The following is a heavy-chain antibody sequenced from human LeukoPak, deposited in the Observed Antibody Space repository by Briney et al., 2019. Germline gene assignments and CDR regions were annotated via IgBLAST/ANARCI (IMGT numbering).Heavy chain of an antibody. Sequence: SETLSLTCAVYGGSFSGYYWSWIRQPPGKGLEWVGEINHSGSTNYNPSLKSRVTISVDTSKNQFSLKLSSVTAADTAVYYCARGSRVVVPAAPVWKYWGQGTLVTVSS. CDR1: GGSFSGYY. CDR2: INHSGST. CDR3: ARGSRVVVPAAPVWKY. J-gene: IGHJ4*02. V-gene: IGHV4-34*01. D-gene: IGHD2-2*01.